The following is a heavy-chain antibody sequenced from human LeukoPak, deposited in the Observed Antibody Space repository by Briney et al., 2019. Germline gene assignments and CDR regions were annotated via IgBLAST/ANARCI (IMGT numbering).Heavy chain of an antibody. CDR3: ARDKGRTSPHWGMDV. Sequence: GASVKVSCKASGYTFTSYYMHWVRQASGQGLEWMGIINPSGGSTSYAQKFQGRVTMTRDTSTSTVYMELSSLRSEDTAVYYCARDKGRTSPHWGMDVWGKGTTVTVSS. V-gene: IGHV1-46*01. J-gene: IGHJ6*04. CDR2: INPSGGST. CDR1: GYTFTSYY. D-gene: IGHD2-2*01.